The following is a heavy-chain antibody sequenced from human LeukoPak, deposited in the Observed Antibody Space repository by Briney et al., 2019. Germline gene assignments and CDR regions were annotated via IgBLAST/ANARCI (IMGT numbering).Heavy chain of an antibody. V-gene: IGHV1-2*02. CDR2: INPNRGGT. CDR3: SRGPHWDPHFDF. J-gene: IGHJ4*02. D-gene: IGHD7-27*01. CDR1: GYTFTSYY. Sequence: ASVKVSCKASGYTFTSYYMHWVRQAPGQRLEWMGWINPNRGGTNYAQKFQGRVIMTWDTSISTASMELSRLRSDDTAVYYCSRGPHWDPHFDFWGQGTLVTVSS.